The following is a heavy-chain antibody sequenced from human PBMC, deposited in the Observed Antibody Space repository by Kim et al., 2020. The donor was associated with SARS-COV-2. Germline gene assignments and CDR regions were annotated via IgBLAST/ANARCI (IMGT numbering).Heavy chain of an antibody. D-gene: IGHD3-10*01. CDR1: GYTFTSYG. J-gene: IGHJ3*02. Sequence: ASVKVSCKASGYTFTSYGISWVRQAPGQGLEWMGWISAYNGNTNYAQKLQGRVTMTTDTSTSTAYMELRSLRSDDTAVYYCARDKARFMVRGVITPTAGTDAFDIWGQGTMVTVSS. V-gene: IGHV1-18*01. CDR2: ISAYNGNT. CDR3: ARDKARFMVRGVITPTAGTDAFDI.